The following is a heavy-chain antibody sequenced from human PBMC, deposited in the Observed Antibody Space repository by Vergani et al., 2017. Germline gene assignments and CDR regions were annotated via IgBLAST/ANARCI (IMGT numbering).Heavy chain of an antibody. CDR2: IYYSGST. CDR1: GASIRSSNYY. V-gene: IGHV4-39*01. Sequence: QLQLQESGPGLVKPSATLSLTCSVSGASIRSSNYYWGWIRQPPGKGLEWIASIYYSGSTYYNPSLKSRVTISVDTSKNQFSLNLSSVTAADTAVYFCARHSTVEWLVKLGWIDPWGQGILFTVSS. CDR3: ARHSTVEWLVKLGWIDP. J-gene: IGHJ5*02. D-gene: IGHD6-19*01.